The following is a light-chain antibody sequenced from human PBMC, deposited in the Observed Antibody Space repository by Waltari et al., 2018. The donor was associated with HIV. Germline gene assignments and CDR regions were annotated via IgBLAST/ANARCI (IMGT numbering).Light chain of an antibody. Sequence: QSALSQPPSTSRPPGQRVVISCSGRSSNVGKHYASCFQQLPGAAPRLLIYRNDRRPSGVPDRCTAAKSGTSASLVISGLRSDDEAEYVCASWDDALSSWLFGGGTKLTVL. J-gene: IGLJ2*01. CDR3: ASWDDALSSWL. V-gene: IGLV1-47*01. CDR1: SSNVGKHY. CDR2: RND.